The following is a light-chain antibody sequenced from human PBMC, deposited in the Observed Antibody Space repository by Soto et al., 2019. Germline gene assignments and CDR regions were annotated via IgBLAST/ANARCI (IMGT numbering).Light chain of an antibody. CDR3: QQHNKWPLT. CDR2: AVC. Sequence: EIMMTQSPGTLSASPGERATLSCRASQSVSSNLAWYQQKPGQAPRLLIYAVCTRATGIPARFSGSGSGPEFPLTVSSLQSEGFAVYYCQQHNKWPLTFGQGTKVEI. J-gene: IGKJ1*01. V-gene: IGKV3-15*01. CDR1: QSVSSN.